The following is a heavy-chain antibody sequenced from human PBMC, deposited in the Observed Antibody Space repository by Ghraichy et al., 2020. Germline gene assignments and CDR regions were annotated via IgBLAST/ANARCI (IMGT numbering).Heavy chain of an antibody. Sequence: SQTLSLTCTVSGGSISSGGYYWSWIRQHPGKGLEWIGYIYYSGSTYYNPSLKSRVTISVDTSKNQFSLKLSSVTAADTAVYYCARATVTEGDNWFDPWGQGTLVTVSS. CDR1: GGSISSGGYY. D-gene: IGHD4-17*01. CDR3: ARATVTEGDNWFDP. J-gene: IGHJ5*02. CDR2: IYYSGST. V-gene: IGHV4-31*03.